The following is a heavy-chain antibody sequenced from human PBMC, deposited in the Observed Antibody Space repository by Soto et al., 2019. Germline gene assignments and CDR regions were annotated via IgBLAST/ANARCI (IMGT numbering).Heavy chain of an antibody. V-gene: IGHV3-30*03. CDR3: VSDRGYGHASVPYS. CDR1: GFAFSSDG. D-gene: IGHD5-18*01. J-gene: IGHJ4*02. CDR2: ISYDGSLQ. Sequence: QAQLVESGGGVVQPGRSLRLSCAASGFAFSSDGMHWVRQAPGTGLEWVAVISYDGSLQHYADSVKGRFTISRDNSKNMVRLQMSSLRAEDTAVYYCVSDRGYGHASVPYSWGQGTLVSVSS.